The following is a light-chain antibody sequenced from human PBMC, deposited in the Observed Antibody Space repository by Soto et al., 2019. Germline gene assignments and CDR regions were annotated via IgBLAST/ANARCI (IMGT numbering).Light chain of an antibody. CDR3: QQYNSYSPT. CDR1: QSISYW. CDR2: NAS. J-gene: IGKJ1*01. V-gene: IGKV1-5*01. Sequence: DNQMTQSPSTLSAFVGDRVTITCRASQSISYWLAWYHQKPGKAPKLLIYNASGLESGVPSRFSGSGSGTDFTLTISSQQPDDFGTYYCQQYNSYSPTFGHGAKVDIK.